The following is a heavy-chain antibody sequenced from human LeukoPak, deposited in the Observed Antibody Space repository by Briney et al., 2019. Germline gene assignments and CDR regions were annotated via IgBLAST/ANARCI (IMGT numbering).Heavy chain of an antibody. J-gene: IGHJ4*02. Sequence: PGASVKVSCKASGYTFTSYGITWVRQAPGQGLEWMGWISAFNGNTNYAQKFQGRVTMTTDTSTKIAYMELRSLRSDDTAVYYCARGYQTSYYDRSGYLTYFDYWGQGTLVTVSS. CDR1: GYTFTSYG. V-gene: IGHV1-18*01. D-gene: IGHD3-22*01. CDR3: ARGYQTSYYDRSGYLTYFDY. CDR2: ISAFNGNT.